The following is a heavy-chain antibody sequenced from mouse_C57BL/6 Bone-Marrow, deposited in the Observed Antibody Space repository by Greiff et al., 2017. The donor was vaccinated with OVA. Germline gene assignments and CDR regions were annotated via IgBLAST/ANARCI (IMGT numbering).Heavy chain of an antibody. CDR3: ARPIGNYAMDY. J-gene: IGHJ4*01. CDR1: GFTFSSYG. V-gene: IGHV5-6*02. Sequence: EVKLVESGGDLVKPGGSLKLSCAASGFTFSSYGMSWVRQTPDKRLEWVATISSGGSYTYYPDSVKGRFTISRDNAKNTLYLQISSLKSEDTAMYYCARPIGNYAMDYWGQGTSVTVSS. D-gene: IGHD2-14*01. CDR2: ISSGGSYT.